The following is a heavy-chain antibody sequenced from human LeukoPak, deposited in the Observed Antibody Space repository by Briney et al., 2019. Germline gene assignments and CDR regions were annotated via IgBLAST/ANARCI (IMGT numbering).Heavy chain of an antibody. CDR3: ARDNNYRFDY. V-gene: IGHV1-18*01. J-gene: IGHJ4*02. D-gene: IGHD5-24*01. CDR1: GYTFISKG. CDR2: ISANSGNT. Sequence: ASVKVSCKSSGYTFISKGVSWVRQAPGEGLEWMGWISANSGNTNYAQKFQGRVTMTTDTSSSTVYMELRSLRSDDTALYYCARDNNYRFDYWGQGTLVTVPS.